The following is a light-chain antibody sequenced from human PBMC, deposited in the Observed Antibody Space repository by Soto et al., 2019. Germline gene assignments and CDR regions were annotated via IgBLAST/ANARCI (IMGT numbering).Light chain of an antibody. CDR1: QGIGTW. CDR2: AAS. CDR3: QQADSFPQT. J-gene: IGKJ1*01. V-gene: IGKV1-12*01. Sequence: DIQMTQSPSSVSASVGDRVTITCRASQGIGTWLAWYQQKPGKGPNLLIYAASSLESWVPSRFSGSGSGTDFTLTISSLQPEDFATYYCQQADSFPQTFGQGTKVEIK.